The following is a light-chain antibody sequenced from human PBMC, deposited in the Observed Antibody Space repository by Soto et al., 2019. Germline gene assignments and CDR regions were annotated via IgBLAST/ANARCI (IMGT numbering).Light chain of an antibody. CDR2: DAS. CDR3: QKYNSWT. CDR1: QSISGW. Sequence: DIQMTQSPPTLSSSVGDRVTITCRASQSISGWLAWYQQKPGKAPKLLIYDASSLESGVPSRFSGSGSGTEFTLTISSLQPDDFATYYCQKYNSWTFGQGTKVDIK. V-gene: IGKV1-5*01. J-gene: IGKJ1*01.